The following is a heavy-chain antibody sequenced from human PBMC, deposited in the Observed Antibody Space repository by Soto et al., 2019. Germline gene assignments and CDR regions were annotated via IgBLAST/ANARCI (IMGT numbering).Heavy chain of an antibody. CDR1: GYTFTSYA. V-gene: IGHV1-3*05. CDR3: ARAVGGPTSNLDY. J-gene: IGHJ4*02. Sequence: QVQLVQSGAEEKKPGASVKVSCKASGYTFTSYAMHWVRQAPGQRLEWMGWINAGNGNTKYSQKFQGRVTITRDTXASTAYRELSSLRSEATAVYYCARAVGGPTSNLDYWGQGTLVTVSS. D-gene: IGHD3-16*01. CDR2: INAGNGNT.